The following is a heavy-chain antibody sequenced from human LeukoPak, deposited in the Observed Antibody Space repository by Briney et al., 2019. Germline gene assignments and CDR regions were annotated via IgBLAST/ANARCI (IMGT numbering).Heavy chain of an antibody. J-gene: IGHJ4*02. CDR3: ARDSSPRGYGGFGVGGY. Sequence: GGSLRLSCAASGFTFSSYWMSWVRQAPGKGLEWVANIKQDGSEKYYVDSVKGRFTISRDNAKNSLYLQMNSLRAEDTAVYYCARDSSPRGYGGFGVGGYWGQGTLVTVSS. CDR1: GFTFSSYW. D-gene: IGHD5-12*01. CDR2: IKQDGSEK. V-gene: IGHV3-7*01.